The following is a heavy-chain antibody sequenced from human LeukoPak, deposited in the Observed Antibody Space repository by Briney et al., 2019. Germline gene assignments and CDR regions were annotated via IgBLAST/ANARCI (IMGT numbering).Heavy chain of an antibody. J-gene: IGHJ4*02. CDR1: GYTFTGYY. Sequence: ASVKVSCKASGYTFTGYYMHWVRQAPGQGLEWMGWINVYNGNTDYAQNLQGRVTMTTDTSTNTAYMELRSLRSDDTAVYYCAREGLGELTLDYWGQGTLVTVSS. CDR2: INVYNGNT. CDR3: AREGLGELTLDY. D-gene: IGHD3-16*01. V-gene: IGHV1-18*04.